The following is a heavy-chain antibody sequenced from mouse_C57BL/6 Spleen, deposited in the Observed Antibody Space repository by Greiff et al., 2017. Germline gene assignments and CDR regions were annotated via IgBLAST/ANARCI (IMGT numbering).Heavy chain of an antibody. CDR3: ARDGSSYGPYFDY. D-gene: IGHD1-1*01. CDR2: ISYDGSN. CDR1: GYSITSGYY. V-gene: IGHV3-6*01. J-gene: IGHJ2*01. Sequence: EVKLQESGPGLVKPSQSLSLTCSVTGYSITSGYYWNWIRQFPGNKLEWMGYISYDGSNNYNPSLKNRISITRDTSKNQFFLKLNSVTTEDTATYYCARDGSSYGPYFDYWGQGTTLTVSS.